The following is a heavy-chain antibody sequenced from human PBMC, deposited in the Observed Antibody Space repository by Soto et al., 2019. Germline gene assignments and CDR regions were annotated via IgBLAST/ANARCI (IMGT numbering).Heavy chain of an antibody. CDR3: ASHSLTTVTTAHDY. Sequence: QVQLVQSGAEVKKPGSSVKVSCKASGGTFSSYAISWVRQAPGQGLEWMGGIIPIFGTANYAQKFRGRVTITADESTSTAYMGLSSLRSEDTAVYYCASHSLTTVTTAHDYWGQGTLVTVSS. CDR1: GGTFSSYA. CDR2: IIPIFGTA. V-gene: IGHV1-69*01. D-gene: IGHD4-17*01. J-gene: IGHJ4*02.